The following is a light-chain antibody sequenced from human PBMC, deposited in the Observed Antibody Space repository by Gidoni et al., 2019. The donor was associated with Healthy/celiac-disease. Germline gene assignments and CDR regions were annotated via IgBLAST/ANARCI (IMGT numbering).Light chain of an antibody. CDR2: GNS. V-gene: IGLV1-40*01. Sequence: QSVLTQPPSVYGAPGQRVTISCTGSSSNIGAGYDVHWYQQLPGTAPKLLIYGNSNRPSGVPDRFSVSKSGTSASLAISGLQAEDEADYYCQSYDSSLSALVVFGGGTKLTVL. CDR3: QSYDSSLSALVV. J-gene: IGLJ2*01. CDR1: SSNIGAGYD.